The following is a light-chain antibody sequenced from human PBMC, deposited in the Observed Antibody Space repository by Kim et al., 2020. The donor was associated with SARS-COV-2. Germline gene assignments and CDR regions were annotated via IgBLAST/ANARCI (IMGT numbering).Light chain of an antibody. V-gene: IGKV3-11*01. CDR2: DAS. J-gene: IGKJ4*01. CDR3: QQRTTWLT. Sequence: EIVLTQSPATLSLSPGERATLSCRASQSVGTYLAWYQQKPGQAPRLLIYDASNSPTGIPARFSGSGSVTDFTLTISSLEPEDFAVYYCQQRTTWLTFGGGTKLEI. CDR1: QSVGTY.